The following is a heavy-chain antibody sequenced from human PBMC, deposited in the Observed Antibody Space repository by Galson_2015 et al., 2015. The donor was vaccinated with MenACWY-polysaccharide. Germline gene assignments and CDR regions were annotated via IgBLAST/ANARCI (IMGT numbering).Heavy chain of an antibody. CDR3: ARGEATLKDVYFEH. Sequence: SLRLSCAASGFIFSTYSMNWVRQAPGKGLEWVPYIRSSGSTIHYADSVRGRFTISRDNAENSLYLQMNSLRDEDTAVYYCARGEATLKDVYFEHWGQGTLVTVSS. CDR1: GFIFSTYS. V-gene: IGHV3-48*02. D-gene: IGHD1-1*01. J-gene: IGHJ4*02. CDR2: IRSSGSTI.